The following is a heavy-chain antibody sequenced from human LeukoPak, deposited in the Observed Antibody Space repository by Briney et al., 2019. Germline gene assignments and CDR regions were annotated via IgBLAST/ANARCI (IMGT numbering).Heavy chain of an antibody. Sequence: ASVKVSCKASGYTFTSHDINWVRQATGQGLEWMGWMSPNSGDTGYAQKFQGRVTMTSDSSISTAYMELSSLRSEDTAVYYCARDPHGSGSSGGYLFDYWGQGTLVTVSS. J-gene: IGHJ4*02. D-gene: IGHD3-10*01. CDR2: MSPNSGDT. CDR3: ARDPHGSGSSGGYLFDY. V-gene: IGHV1-8*01. CDR1: GYTFTSHD.